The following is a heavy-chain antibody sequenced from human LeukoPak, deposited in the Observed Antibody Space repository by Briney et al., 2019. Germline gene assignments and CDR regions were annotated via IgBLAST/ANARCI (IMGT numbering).Heavy chain of an antibody. Sequence: GGSLRLSCAASGFTFSSYSMTWVRQAPGEGLEWVSSISSSSAYIYYADSVKGRFTISRDNSKNTLYLQMNSLRAEDTAVYYCAKWAKYSEVVPAARRYYYGMDVWGQGTTVTVSS. CDR1: GFTFSSYS. CDR3: AKWAKYSEVVPAARRYYYGMDV. J-gene: IGHJ6*02. CDR2: ISSSSAYI. V-gene: IGHV3-21*04. D-gene: IGHD2-2*01.